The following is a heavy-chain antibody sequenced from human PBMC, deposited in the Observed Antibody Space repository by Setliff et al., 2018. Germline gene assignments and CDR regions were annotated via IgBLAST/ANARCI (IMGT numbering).Heavy chain of an antibody. D-gene: IGHD3-3*01. V-gene: IGHV1-8*03. CDR1: GYTFTSYD. Sequence: ASVKVSCKASGYTFTSYDINWVRQATGQGLEWMGWMNPNSGNTGYAQKLQGRVTITRNTSISTAYMELSSLRPEDTAVYYCARGRRGNYDFWSGYSNWFDPWGQGTLVTVSS. CDR2: MNPNSGNT. CDR3: ARGRRGNYDFWSGYSNWFDP. J-gene: IGHJ5*02.